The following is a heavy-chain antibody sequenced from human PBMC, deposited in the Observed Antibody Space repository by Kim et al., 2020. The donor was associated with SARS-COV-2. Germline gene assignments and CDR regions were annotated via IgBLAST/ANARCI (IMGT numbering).Heavy chain of an antibody. CDR2: ISRSGGST. V-gene: IGHV3-23*01. J-gene: IGHJ4*02. D-gene: IGHD3-22*01. CDR3: AKDRDQIVVVITFDY. Sequence: GGSLRRSCAASGFTFSSYAMSWVRQAPGKGLEWVSDISRSGGSTYYADSVKGRFTISRDNSKNTLYLQMNSLRAEDTAVYYCAKDRDQIVVVITFDYWGQGTLVTVSS. CDR1: GFTFSSYA.